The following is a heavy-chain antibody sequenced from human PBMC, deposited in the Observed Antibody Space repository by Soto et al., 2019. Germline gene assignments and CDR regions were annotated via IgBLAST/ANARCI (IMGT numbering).Heavy chain of an antibody. CDR2: VHYSGAT. D-gene: IGHD3-22*01. Sequence: PSVTRSLTCTVSGGSINGYYWNWIRQTPGKGLEWIGYVHYSGATKFRSSLQSRLDISVDTSENQFSMKLTSVTAADTSVHYCAGLLLEAGDEASGYDYFGGRGRGTMGAVSS. CDR1: GGSINGYY. V-gene: IGHV4-59*01. J-gene: IGHJ3*01. CDR3: AGLLLEAGDEASGYDYFGG.